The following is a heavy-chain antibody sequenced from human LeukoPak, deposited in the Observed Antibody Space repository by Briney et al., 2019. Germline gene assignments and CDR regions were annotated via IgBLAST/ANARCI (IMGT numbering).Heavy chain of an antibody. D-gene: IGHD3-16*01. CDR2: IYASGTI. J-gene: IGHJ4*02. CDR1: SVSISNYY. V-gene: IGHV4-4*07. CDR3: ASGGPSVPLDY. Sequence: SETLSLTCTVSSVSISNYYWSWIRQPAGKGLECIGRIYASGTINYNPSLRSRVTMSVDTSKNQFSLKLNSVTAADTAVYYCASGGPSVPLDYWGRGILVTVSS.